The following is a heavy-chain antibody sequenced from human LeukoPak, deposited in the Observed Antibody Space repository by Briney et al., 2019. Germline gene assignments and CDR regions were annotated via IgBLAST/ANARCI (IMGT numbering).Heavy chain of an antibody. Sequence: SETLSLTCTVSGGSISSYYWSWIRQPPGEGLEWIGYIYYSGSTNYNPSLKSRVTISVDTSKNQFSLKLSSVTAADTAVYYCARESIAAAGRWAFDIWGQGTMVTVSS. CDR2: IYYSGST. V-gene: IGHV4-59*01. D-gene: IGHD6-13*01. J-gene: IGHJ3*02. CDR1: GGSISSYY. CDR3: ARESIAAAGRWAFDI.